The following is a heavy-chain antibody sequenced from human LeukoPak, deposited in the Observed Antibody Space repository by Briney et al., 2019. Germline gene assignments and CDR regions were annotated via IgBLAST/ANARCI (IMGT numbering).Heavy chain of an antibody. D-gene: IGHD3-22*01. Sequence: ASVKVSCKASGYTFTSYGISWVRQVPGQGLEWMGWISAYNGNTNYAQKLQGRVTMTTDTSTSTAYMELRSLRSDDTAVYYCARTAVYYDSSGYYYYFDYWGQGTLVTVSS. CDR2: ISAYNGNT. V-gene: IGHV1-18*01. CDR1: GYTFTSYG. J-gene: IGHJ4*02. CDR3: ARTAVYYDSSGYYYYFDY.